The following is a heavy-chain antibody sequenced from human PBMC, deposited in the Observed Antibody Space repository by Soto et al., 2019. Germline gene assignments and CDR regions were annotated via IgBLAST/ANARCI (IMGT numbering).Heavy chain of an antibody. J-gene: IGHJ5*02. Sequence: PSETLSLTCTVSGGSISSSSYYWGWIRQPPGKGLEWIGYIYYSGSTNYNPSLKSRVTISVDTSKNQFSLKLSSVTAADTAVYYCARDRSGSYANWFDPWGQGTLVTVSS. V-gene: IGHV4-61*01. CDR3: ARDRSGSYANWFDP. D-gene: IGHD1-26*01. CDR2: IYYSGST. CDR1: GGSISSSSYY.